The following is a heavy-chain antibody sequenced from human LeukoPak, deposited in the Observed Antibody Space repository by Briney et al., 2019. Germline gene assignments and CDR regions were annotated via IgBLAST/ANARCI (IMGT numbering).Heavy chain of an antibody. V-gene: IGHV4-59*01. CDR1: GGSITSYY. Sequence: PSETLSLTCTVSGGSITSYYWSWIRQPPGKGLEWIGYVYYSGSTNYNPSLKSRVTISIDTSNNQFSLKLSSVTAADTAVYYCAGEMGNPFDPWGQGTLVIVSS. J-gene: IGHJ5*02. D-gene: IGHD1-14*01. CDR3: AGEMGNPFDP. CDR2: VYYSGST.